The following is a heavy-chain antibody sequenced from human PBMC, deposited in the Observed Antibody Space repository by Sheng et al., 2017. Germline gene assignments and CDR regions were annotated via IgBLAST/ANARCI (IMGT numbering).Heavy chain of an antibody. Sequence: QVQLVQSGAEVKKPGSSVKVSCKASGGIFSDYTISWVRQAPGEGLEWMGRIVPLIRKTNYAQKFQGRLTISADKSSSTAYMELSSLRSDDTALYYCVRDWQYWGQGTRTVAVSS. CDR3: VRDWQY. CDR2: IVPLIRKT. J-gene: IGHJ4*02. CDR1: GGIFSDYT. V-gene: IGHV1-69*08.